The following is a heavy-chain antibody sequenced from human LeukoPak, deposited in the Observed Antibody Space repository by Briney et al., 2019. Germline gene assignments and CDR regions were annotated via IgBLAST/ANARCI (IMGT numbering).Heavy chain of an antibody. V-gene: IGHV3-23*01. D-gene: IGHD6-19*01. Sequence: PGGSLRLSCAASGFTFSSYAISWVRQAPGKGLEWVSAISGSGGSTYYADSVKGRFTISRDNSKNTLYLQMNSLRAEDTAVYYCAKFVAGPYYFDYWGQGTLVTVSS. CDR3: AKFVAGPYYFDY. J-gene: IGHJ4*02. CDR1: GFTFSSYA. CDR2: ISGSGGST.